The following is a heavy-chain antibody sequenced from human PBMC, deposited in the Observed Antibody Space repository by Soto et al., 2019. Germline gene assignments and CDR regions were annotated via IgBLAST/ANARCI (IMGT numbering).Heavy chain of an antibody. V-gene: IGHV3-30-3*01. CDR1: GFTFSDYA. D-gene: IGHD6-13*01. CDR3: ARGSPSSSWELKFDY. CDR2: MSYDGTNE. J-gene: IGHJ4*02. Sequence: PGGSLRLSCEPSGFTFSDYAMHWVRQAPGKGLEWVAVMSYDGTNELYADSVKGRFTIFRDNSKNTLYLQMNSLRGEDTAVYYCARGSPSSSWELKFDYWGQGTLVTVSS.